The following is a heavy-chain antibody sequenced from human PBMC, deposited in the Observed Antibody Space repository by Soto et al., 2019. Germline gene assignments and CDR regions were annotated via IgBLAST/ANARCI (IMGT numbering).Heavy chain of an antibody. Sequence: PGGSLRLSCAGSGFTFSDYYIDWVRQASGKGLEWVSRIKSRADNYATGYAASVKGRFTISRDDSKNTAFLQMNSLRTEDTAVYYCVRYPDGGSLDYWGQGTLVTVSS. CDR1: GFTFSDYY. D-gene: IGHD6-25*01. CDR2: IKSRADNYAT. J-gene: IGHJ4*02. V-gene: IGHV3-73*01. CDR3: VRYPDGGSLDY.